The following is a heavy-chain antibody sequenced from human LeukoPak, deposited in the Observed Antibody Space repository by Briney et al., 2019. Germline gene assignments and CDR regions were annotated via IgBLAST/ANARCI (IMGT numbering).Heavy chain of an antibody. J-gene: IGHJ4*02. D-gene: IGHD6-25*01. CDR3: TRGARRSASGDYFDY. Sequence: ASVNVSCKASGYTFTTYYMHWVRQAPGQGLEWMGIINPNGGSTSYAQKFQGRVTMTRDMSTSTVYMELSSLRSEGTAVYYCTRGARRSASGDYFDYWGQGTLVTVSS. CDR1: GYTFTTYY. V-gene: IGHV1-46*01. CDR2: INPNGGST.